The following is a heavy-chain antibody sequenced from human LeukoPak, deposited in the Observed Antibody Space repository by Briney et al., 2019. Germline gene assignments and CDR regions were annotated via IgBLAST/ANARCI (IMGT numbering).Heavy chain of an antibody. Sequence: GRSLRLSCAASGFTFSSYGMHWVRQAPGKGLEWVAVISYDGSNKYYADSVKGRFTISRDNSKNTLYLQMNSLRAEDTAVYYCAVRGTYSSGWYTYHFWGQGTLVTVSS. D-gene: IGHD6-19*01. CDR2: ISYDGSNK. CDR1: GFTFSSYG. V-gene: IGHV3-30*03. CDR3: AVRGTYSSGWYTYHF. J-gene: IGHJ4*02.